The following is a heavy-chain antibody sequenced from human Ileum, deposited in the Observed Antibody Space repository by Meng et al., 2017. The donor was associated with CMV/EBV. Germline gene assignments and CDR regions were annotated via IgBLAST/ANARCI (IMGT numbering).Heavy chain of an antibody. D-gene: IGHD2-2*01. CDR1: GGSISSTSYY. J-gene: IGHJ4*02. Sequence: SETLSLTCTVSGGSISSTSYYWVWIRQPPGKGLEWIGSIYYSGTTYYNPSLKSRVTMSVDTSKNQFSLKLNSVTAADTAVYYCVRGQDIVIVRYFDDWGQGTLVTVSS. CDR3: VRGQDIVIVRYFDD. V-gene: IGHV4-39*07. CDR2: IYYSGTT.